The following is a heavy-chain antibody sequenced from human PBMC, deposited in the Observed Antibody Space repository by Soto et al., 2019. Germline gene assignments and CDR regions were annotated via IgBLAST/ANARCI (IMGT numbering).Heavy chain of an antibody. CDR3: ARDLVGYCSGGSCHEGGY. CDR2: IYYSGST. J-gene: IGHJ4*02. CDR1: GGSISSSSYY. D-gene: IGHD2-15*01. Sequence: TSETLSLTCTVSGGSISSSSYYWGWIRQPPGKGLEWIGSIYYSGSTYYNPSLKSRVTISVDTSKNQFSLKLSSVTAADTAVYYCARDLVGYCSGGSCHEGGYWGQGTLVTVSS. V-gene: IGHV4-39*07.